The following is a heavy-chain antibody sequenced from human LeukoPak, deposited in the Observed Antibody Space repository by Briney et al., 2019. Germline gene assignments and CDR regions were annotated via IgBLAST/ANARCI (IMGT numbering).Heavy chain of an antibody. J-gene: IGHJ6*02. Sequence: PSETLSLTCTVSGGSISSGGYYWSWIRQHPGKGLEWIGYIYYSGSTYYNPSLKSRVTISVDTSKNQFSLKLSSVTAADTAVYYCASWHDSSGYFGGMDVWGQGTTVTVSS. D-gene: IGHD3-22*01. V-gene: IGHV4-31*03. CDR3: ASWHDSSGYFGGMDV. CDR2: IYYSGST. CDR1: GGSISSGGYY.